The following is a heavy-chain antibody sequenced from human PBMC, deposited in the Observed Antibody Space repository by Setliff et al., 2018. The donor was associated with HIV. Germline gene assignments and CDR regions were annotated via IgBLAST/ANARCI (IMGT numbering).Heavy chain of an antibody. CDR1: GVSMSSSNYY. J-gene: IGHJ4*02. Sequence: TLSLTCSVSGVSMSSSNYYWSWIRQPAGKGPEWIGHIYTSGSTNYNPSLKYNPSLKSRVAISVDTSRKQFSLNLSSVTAADTAVYYCARAVDSPSTYYYVFDCWGQGTLVTVSS. V-gene: IGHV4-61*09. D-gene: IGHD3-22*01. CDR2: IYTSGST. CDR3: ARAVDSPSTYYYVFDC.